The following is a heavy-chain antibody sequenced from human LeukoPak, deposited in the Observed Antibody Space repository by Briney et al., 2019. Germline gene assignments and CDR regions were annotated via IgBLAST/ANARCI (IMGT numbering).Heavy chain of an antibody. CDR1: GYTFTGYY. V-gene: IGHV1-2*02. J-gene: IGHJ4*02. CDR2: INANSGGT. D-gene: IGHD2-21*02. CDR3: ARFLVVTTDLYFDY. Sequence: GASVKVSCKASGYTFTGYYFHWVRQAPGQGLEWMGRINANSGGTNYAQKFQGRVTMTTDTSTSTAYMELRSLRSDDTAVYYCARFLVVTTDLYFDYWGQGTLVTVSS.